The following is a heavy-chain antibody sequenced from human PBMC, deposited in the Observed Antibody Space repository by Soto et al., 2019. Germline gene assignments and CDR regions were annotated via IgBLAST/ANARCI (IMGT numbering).Heavy chain of an antibody. CDR3: TRAHGHIYATLHGPFDH. CDR1: GVIFNRHP. J-gene: IGHJ4*02. CDR2: ISHDGNNK. Sequence: PGVSLILSCAASGVIFNRHPMHWVRQAPGKGLEWVAVISHDGNNKYSADSVKGRFTISRDNSMNMLYLQMRVLRTEDTALFYCTRAHGHIYATLHGPFDHWGQGAVVTVS. V-gene: IGHV3-30-3*01. D-gene: IGHD2-8*01.